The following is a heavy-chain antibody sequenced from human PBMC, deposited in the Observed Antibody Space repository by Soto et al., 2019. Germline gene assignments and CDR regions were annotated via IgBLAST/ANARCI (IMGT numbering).Heavy chain of an antibody. V-gene: IGHV1-3*01. Sequence: ASVKVSCKASGYTFTSYAMHWVRQAPGQRLEWMGWINAGNGNTKYSQKFQDRVTITRDTSASTAYMELSSLRSEDTAVYYCARGVGGAAPLDFRGPGTLVTGSP. D-gene: IGHD2-15*01. CDR3: ARGVGGAAPLDF. CDR1: GYTFTSYA. CDR2: INAGNGNT. J-gene: IGHJ4*02.